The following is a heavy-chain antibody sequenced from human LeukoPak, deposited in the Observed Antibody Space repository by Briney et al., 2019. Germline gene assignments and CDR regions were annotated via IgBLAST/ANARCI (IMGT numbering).Heavy chain of an antibody. CDR1: GFTISSYW. Sequence: PGGSLPLSRAASGFTISSYWMSWVRQAPGKGLEWVANIKQDGSEKYYVDSVKGRFTISSDNAKNSLYLQMNSLRAEDTAVYYCARSIRGSARFDYWGPGNLGSVPS. D-gene: IGHD3-10*01. CDR3: ARSIRGSARFDY. J-gene: IGHJ4*01. V-gene: IGHV3-7*04. CDR2: IKQDGSEK.